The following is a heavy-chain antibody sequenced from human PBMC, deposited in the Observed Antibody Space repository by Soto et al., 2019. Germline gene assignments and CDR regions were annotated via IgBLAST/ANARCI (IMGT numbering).Heavy chain of an antibody. Sequence: EVQLVESGGGLVQPGGSLRLSCADSGFTFSRYWMSWVRQAPGKGLEWVANIKQDGSEKYYVDSVKGRFTISRDNAKNSLYLQMNSLRAEDTAVYYCATRSPTHWLGYSFDYWGQGTLVTVSS. CDR1: GFTFSRYW. V-gene: IGHV3-7*01. D-gene: IGHD6-19*01. CDR3: ATRSPTHWLGYSFDY. CDR2: IKQDGSEK. J-gene: IGHJ4*02.